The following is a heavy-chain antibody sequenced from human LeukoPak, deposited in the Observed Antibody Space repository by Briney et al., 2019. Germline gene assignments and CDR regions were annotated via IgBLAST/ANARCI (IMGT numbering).Heavy chain of an antibody. Sequence: SETLSLTCTVSGGSISSYYWSWIRQPPGKGLEWIGYIYYSGSTNYNPSLKSRVTMSVDTSKNQFSLKLSSVTAADTAVYYCARGGFWSGYGDDNWFDPWGQGTLVTVSS. CDR3: ARGGFWSGYGDDNWFDP. D-gene: IGHD3-3*01. J-gene: IGHJ5*02. V-gene: IGHV4-59*12. CDR2: IYYSGST. CDR1: GGSISSYY.